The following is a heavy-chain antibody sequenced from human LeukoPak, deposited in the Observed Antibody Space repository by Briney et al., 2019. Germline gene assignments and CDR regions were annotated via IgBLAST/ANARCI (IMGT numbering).Heavy chain of an antibody. CDR1: GYTFTSYG. D-gene: IGHD3-3*01. CDR3: ARESLRDDFWSGYYYYGMDV. V-gene: IGHV1-18*01. CDR2: ISAYNGNT. Sequence: ASVKVSCKASGYTFTSYGISWVRQAPGQGLEWMGWISAYNGNTNYAQELQGRVTMTTDTSTSTAYMELRSLRSDDTAVYYCARESLRDDFWSGYYYYGMDVWGQGTTVTVSS. J-gene: IGHJ6*02.